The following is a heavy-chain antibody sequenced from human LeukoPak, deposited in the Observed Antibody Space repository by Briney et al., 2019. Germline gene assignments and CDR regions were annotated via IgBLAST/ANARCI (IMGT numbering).Heavy chain of an antibody. CDR1: GGTFSSYA. D-gene: IGHD3-10*01. V-gene: IGHV1-69*06. CDR2: IIPIFGTA. CDR3: ARDGRGSRSSWFDP. Sequence: ASVKVSCKASGGTFSSYAISWVRQAPGQGLEWMGGIIPIFGTANYAQKFQGRVTITADKSTSTACMELSSLRSEDTAVYYCARDGRGSRSSWFDPWGQGTLVTVSS. J-gene: IGHJ5*02.